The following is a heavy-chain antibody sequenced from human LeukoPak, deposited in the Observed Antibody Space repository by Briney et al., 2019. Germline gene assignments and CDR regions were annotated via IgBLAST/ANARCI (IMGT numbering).Heavy chain of an antibody. CDR1: GGTFSSYA. Sequence: ASVKVSCKASGGTFSSYAISWVRQAPGKGLEWMGGFDPEDGETIYAQKFQGRVTMTEDTSTDTAYMELSSLRSEDTAVYYCATAPYGSGSHDYWGQGTLVTVSS. D-gene: IGHD3-10*01. CDR3: ATAPYGSGSHDY. V-gene: IGHV1-24*01. CDR2: FDPEDGET. J-gene: IGHJ4*02.